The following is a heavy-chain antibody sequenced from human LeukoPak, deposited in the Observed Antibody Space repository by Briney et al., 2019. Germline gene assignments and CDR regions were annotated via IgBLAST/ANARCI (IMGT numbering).Heavy chain of an antibody. CDR3: ASFVDTAMDTGWYFDL. V-gene: IGHV4-59*08. D-gene: IGHD5-18*01. CDR1: GGSISSYY. CDR2: IYYSGST. Sequence: PSETLSLTCTVSGGSISSYYWSWIRQPPGKGLEWIGYIYYSGSTNYNPSLKSRVTISVDTSKNQFSLKLSSVTAADTAVYYCASFVDTAMDTGWYFDLWGRGTLVTVSS. J-gene: IGHJ2*01.